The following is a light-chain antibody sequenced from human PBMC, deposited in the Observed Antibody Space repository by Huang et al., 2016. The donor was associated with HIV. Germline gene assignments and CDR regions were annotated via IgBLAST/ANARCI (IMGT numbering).Light chain of an antibody. V-gene: IGKV3-15*01. CDR3: QQYNDWPLT. Sequence: EIVMTQSPATLSVSPGERVTLSCRASQSLSSQLAWYQQKRGQAPRLLIYGVSTRATDIPARFRCRGSGTDFTLTINSLQSEDFATYYCQQYNDWPLTFGQGTEVEIK. J-gene: IGKJ1*01. CDR2: GVS. CDR1: QSLSSQ.